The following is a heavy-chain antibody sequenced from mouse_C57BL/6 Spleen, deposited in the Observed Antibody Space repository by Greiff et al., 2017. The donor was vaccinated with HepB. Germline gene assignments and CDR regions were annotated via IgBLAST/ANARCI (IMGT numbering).Heavy chain of an antibody. Sequence: DVKLVESGGGLVKPGGSLKLSCAASGFTFSSYAMSWVRQTPEKRLEWVATISDGGSYTYYPDNVKGRFTISRDNAKNNLYLQMSHLKSEDTAMYYCARDYDYPYYFDYWGQGTTLTVSS. J-gene: IGHJ2*01. V-gene: IGHV5-4*01. CDR2: ISDGGSYT. CDR1: GFTFSSYA. CDR3: ARDYDYPYYFDY. D-gene: IGHD2-4*01.